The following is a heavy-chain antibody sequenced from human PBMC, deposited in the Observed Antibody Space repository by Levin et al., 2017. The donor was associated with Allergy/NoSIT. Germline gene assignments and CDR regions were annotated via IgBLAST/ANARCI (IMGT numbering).Heavy chain of an antibody. J-gene: IGHJ3*02. CDR3: ARRPAVSIDAFDI. V-gene: IGHV4-39*01. D-gene: IGHD4-11*01. CDR2: IYYSGST. CDR1: GGSISSSSYY. Sequence: SETLSLTCTVSGGSISSSSYYWGWIRQPPGKGLEWIGSIYYSGSTYYNPSLKSRVTISVDTSKNQFSLKLSSVTAADTAVYYCARRPAVSIDAFDIWGQGTMVTVSS.